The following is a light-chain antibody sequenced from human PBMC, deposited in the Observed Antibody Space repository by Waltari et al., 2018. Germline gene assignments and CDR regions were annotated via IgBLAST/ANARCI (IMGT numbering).Light chain of an antibody. J-gene: IGKJ4*01. CDR3: QKYNNWPLT. Sequence: EVVLTQSPDTLSVSPGERATLSCRTSRSVNGNLPWYQHKPGQAPRLLWYGAATRPTGIPARVSGSESGTEFTLTITSLQSEDFAMYYWQKYNNWPLTSGGGTKVE. CDR1: RSVNGN. CDR2: GAA. V-gene: IGKV3-15*01.